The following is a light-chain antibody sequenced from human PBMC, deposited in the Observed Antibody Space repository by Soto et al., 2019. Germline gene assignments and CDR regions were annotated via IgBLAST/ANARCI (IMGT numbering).Light chain of an antibody. V-gene: IGLV2-14*01. CDR3: SSYTRSSTLV. CDR2: EVT. Sequence: QSALTQPASVSGSPGQSITISCTGTSSDVGGYNYVSWFQQHPGKAPKLMIYEVTNRPSGVSNRFSGSKSGNTASLTISGLQADDDTDYYCSSYTRSSTLVFGGGTKL. CDR1: SSDVGGYNY. J-gene: IGLJ3*02.